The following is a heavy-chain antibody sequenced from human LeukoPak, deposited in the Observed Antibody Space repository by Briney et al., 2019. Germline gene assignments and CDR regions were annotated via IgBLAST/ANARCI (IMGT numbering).Heavy chain of an antibody. Sequence: SQTLSLTCTVSGGSISSGDYYWSWIRQPPGKGLEWIGYIYYSGSTYYNPSLKSRVTISVDTSKNQFSLKLSSVTAADTAVYYCARYSAYDYSYYYYGMDVWGQGTTVTVSS. V-gene: IGHV4-30-4*01. CDR2: IYYSGST. J-gene: IGHJ6*02. CDR1: GGSISSGDYY. CDR3: ARYSAYDYSYYYYGMDV. D-gene: IGHD5-12*01.